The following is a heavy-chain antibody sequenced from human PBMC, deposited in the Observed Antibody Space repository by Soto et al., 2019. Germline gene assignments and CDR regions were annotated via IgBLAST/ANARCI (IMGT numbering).Heavy chain of an antibody. CDR1: GYIFSDYN. CDR2: ISTSVTII. D-gene: IGHD6-19*01. Sequence: QGQLVESGGGLVQPGGSLRLSCAASGYIFSDYNMTWIRQAPGKGLEWVSYISTSVTIISYADSVKGRFTISRDDAKNSLSLQMNSLRADDTAIYYCARAGGSGWSLDYWGQGTLVTVSS. CDR3: ARAGGSGWSLDY. J-gene: IGHJ4*02. V-gene: IGHV3-11*01.